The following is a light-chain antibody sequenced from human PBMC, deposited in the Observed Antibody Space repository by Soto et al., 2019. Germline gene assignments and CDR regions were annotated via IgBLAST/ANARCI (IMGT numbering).Light chain of an antibody. Sequence: QSVLTQPASVSGSPGQPITFSCTGTSSDVGGHNYVSWYQQHPGKAPRLMIYEVSKRPSGVSNRFSGSKSGNTASLTISGLQAEDEADYYCGSYTSSRTLVFGTGTKVTVL. CDR2: EVS. CDR3: GSYTSSRTLV. V-gene: IGLV2-14*01. CDR1: SSDVGGHNY. J-gene: IGLJ1*01.